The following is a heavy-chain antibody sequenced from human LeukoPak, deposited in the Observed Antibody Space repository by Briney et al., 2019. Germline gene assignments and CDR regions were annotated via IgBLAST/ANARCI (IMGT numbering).Heavy chain of an antibody. J-gene: IGHJ4*02. D-gene: IGHD2-2*01. CDR1: GLTFGSLT. CDR3: ARDFGGYCSSSSCYLGFLDY. V-gene: IGHV3-21*03. CDR2: FISSSSFI. Sequence: PGGSRGPSRQALGLTFGSLTRNWVRRAPGKGLEWVSAFISSSSFIYYADSVKGRFTISRDNAKNSLYLQMNSLRAADTAVYYCARDFGGYCSSSSCYLGFLDYWGQGTLVTVSS.